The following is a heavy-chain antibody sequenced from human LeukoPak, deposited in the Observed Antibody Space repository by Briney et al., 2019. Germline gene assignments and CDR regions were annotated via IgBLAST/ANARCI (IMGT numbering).Heavy chain of an antibody. CDR2: ISSSGSTI. Sequence: TGGSLRLSCAASGFTFSDYHMSWIRQAPGKGLEWVSYISSSGSTIYYADSVKGRFTISRDNSRNTLYLQMNSLRAEDTAVYYCARDLGSSGFFDYWGQGTLVTVSP. D-gene: IGHD6-19*01. CDR3: ARDLGSSGFFDY. V-gene: IGHV3-11*04. CDR1: GFTFSDYH. J-gene: IGHJ4*02.